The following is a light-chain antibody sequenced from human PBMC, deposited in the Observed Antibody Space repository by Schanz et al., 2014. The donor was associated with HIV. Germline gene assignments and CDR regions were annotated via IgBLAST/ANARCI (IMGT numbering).Light chain of an antibody. CDR1: QTVSNGS. CDR2: DAS. CDR3: QQRSNWPPFT. J-gene: IGKJ3*01. V-gene: IGKV3-11*01. Sequence: EIVLTQSPGTLSLSLGERATLSCRASQTVSNGSLAWYQQKPGQAPRLLIYDASNRATGIPARFSGSGSGTDFTLTISSLEPEDFAVYYCQQRSNWPPFTFGPGTKVDIK.